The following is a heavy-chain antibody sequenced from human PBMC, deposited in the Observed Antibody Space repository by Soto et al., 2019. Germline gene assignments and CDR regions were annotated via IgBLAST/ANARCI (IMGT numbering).Heavy chain of an antibody. CDR2: ISGSGGGT. CDR3: AKEPYSSPVDWIDA. Sequence: GGSLRLSCAASGFTFSGYAMTWVRQAPGKGLEWVSGISGSGGGTYYANSVKGRFTISRDNSKNRLYLQMDSLRAEDTAVYYCAKEPYSSPVDWIDAWGQGTLVTVSS. V-gene: IGHV3-23*01. J-gene: IGHJ5*02. D-gene: IGHD6-19*01. CDR1: GFTFSGYA.